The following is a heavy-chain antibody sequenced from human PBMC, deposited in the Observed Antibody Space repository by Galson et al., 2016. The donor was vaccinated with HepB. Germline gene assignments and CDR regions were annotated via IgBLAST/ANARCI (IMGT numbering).Heavy chain of an antibody. V-gene: IGHV1-18*01. Sequence: SCKASGYTFPTYGISWVRQAPGQGLEWMGWISGYNGNTHYAQKFQDRVTLTRDTSTGTAYMDLWSLTSDGTAVYYCAREDWNPRYYFNGMDVWGQGTTVTVSS. J-gene: IGHJ6*02. CDR2: ISGYNGNT. CDR1: GYTFPTYG. CDR3: AREDWNPRYYFNGMDV. D-gene: IGHD1-1*01.